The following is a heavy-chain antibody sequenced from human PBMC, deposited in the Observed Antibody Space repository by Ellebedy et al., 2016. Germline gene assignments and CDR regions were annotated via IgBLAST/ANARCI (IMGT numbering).Heavy chain of an antibody. CDR2: IYYSGST. J-gene: IGHJ4*02. Sequence: SETLSLTCAVSGGSISSGGYSWSWIRQPPGKGLEWIGYIYYSGSTNYNPSLKSRVTISKDTSKNQFSLRLSSVNAADTAVYYCVRGRSTFGEFWGQGTLVTVSS. CDR1: GGSISSGGYS. V-gene: IGHV4-61*08. CDR3: VRGRSTFGEF. D-gene: IGHD3-10*01.